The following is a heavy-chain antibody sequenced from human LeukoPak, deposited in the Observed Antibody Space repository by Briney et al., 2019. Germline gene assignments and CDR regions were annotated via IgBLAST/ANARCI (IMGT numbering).Heavy chain of an antibody. CDR3: AHRGYSPNGNWLDP. CDR2: SYWDDDK. Sequence: SGPTLVKPTQTLALTWTFSGFSLSTSGVGVGWIRQPPGKALEWLALSYWDDDKRYTPSLKSRLTITKDTSKNQVVLTMTNMDPVDTATYYCAHRGYSPNGNWLDPWGQGTLVTVSS. V-gene: IGHV2-5*02. D-gene: IGHD5-18*01. CDR1: GFSLSTSGVG. J-gene: IGHJ5*02.